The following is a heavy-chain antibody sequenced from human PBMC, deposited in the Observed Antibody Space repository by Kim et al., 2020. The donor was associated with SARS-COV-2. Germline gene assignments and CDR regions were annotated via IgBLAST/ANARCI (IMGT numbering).Heavy chain of an antibody. D-gene: IGHD2-2*02. CDR2: ISSSSSTI. CDR1: GFTFSSYS. CDR3: ASLKIPAAILGEDYYYYGMDV. J-gene: IGHJ6*02. Sequence: GGSLRLSCAASGFTFSSYSMNWVRQAPGKGLEWVSYISSSSSTIYYADSVKGRFTISRDNAKNSLYLQMNSLRDEDTAVYYCASLKIPAAILGEDYYYYGMDVWGQGTTVTVSS. V-gene: IGHV3-48*02.